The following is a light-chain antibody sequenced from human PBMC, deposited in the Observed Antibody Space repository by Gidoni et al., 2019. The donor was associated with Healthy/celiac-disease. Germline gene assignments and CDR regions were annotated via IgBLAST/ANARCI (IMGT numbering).Light chain of an antibody. CDR2: GAS. V-gene: IGKV3-20*01. CDR1: QSISSNY. J-gene: IGKJ4*01. Sequence: EIVLTQSPGTLSLSPGERVTLSCRASQSISSNYLAWYQQKPGQAPRLLLYGASSRATGIPDRFSGSGSGTDFTLTISRLEPEDFAVYYCQQYGTSPLTFGGXTKVEIK. CDR3: QQYGTSPLT.